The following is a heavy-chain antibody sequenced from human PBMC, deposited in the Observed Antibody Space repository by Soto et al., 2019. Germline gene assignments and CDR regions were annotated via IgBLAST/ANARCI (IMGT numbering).Heavy chain of an antibody. V-gene: IGHV3-30-3*01. CDR1: GFTFSSYA. Sequence: QVQLVESGGGVVQPGRSLRLFCAASGFTFSSYAMHWVRQAPGKGLEWVAVISYDGSNKYYADSVKARFTISRHNSKNSLYLQMNSVRAEDTAVYYCARDSSVAGTAFYHYGMDVWGQGTTVTVSS. CDR2: ISYDGSNK. J-gene: IGHJ6*02. D-gene: IGHD6-19*01. CDR3: ARDSSVAGTAFYHYGMDV.